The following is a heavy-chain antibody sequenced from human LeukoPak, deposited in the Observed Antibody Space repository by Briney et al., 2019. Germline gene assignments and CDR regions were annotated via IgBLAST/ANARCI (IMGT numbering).Heavy chain of an antibody. CDR1: GFTFSGSA. J-gene: IGHJ4*02. Sequence: EGSLKLSCAASGFTFSGSAMHWVRQASGKGLEWVGRIRSKANSYATAYAASVKGRFTISRDDSKNTAYLQMNSLKTEDTAVYYCTRRAPSGIAVAGTSVDYWGQGTLSPSPQ. V-gene: IGHV3-73*01. CDR3: TRRAPSGIAVAGTSVDY. D-gene: IGHD6-19*01. CDR2: IRSKANSYAT.